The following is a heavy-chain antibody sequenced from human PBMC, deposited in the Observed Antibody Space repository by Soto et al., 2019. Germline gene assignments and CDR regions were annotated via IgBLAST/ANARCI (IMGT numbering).Heavy chain of an antibody. CDR2: FDPEDGET. J-gene: IGHJ5*02. V-gene: IGHV1-24*01. CDR3: TRDSGWPTNKFDP. CDR1: GYTLTELS. Sequence: ASVKVSCTFSGYTLTELSMQWVRQVPGKGLEWMGGFDPEDGETIYAQKFQDRLTVTSNASLSTVYMELTSLRSEDTAVYFCTRDSGWPTNKFDPWGQGTQVTVSS. D-gene: IGHD6-19*01.